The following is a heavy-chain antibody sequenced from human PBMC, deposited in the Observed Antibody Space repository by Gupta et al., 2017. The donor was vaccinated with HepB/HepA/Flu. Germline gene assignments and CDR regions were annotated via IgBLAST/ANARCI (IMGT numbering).Heavy chain of an antibody. Sequence: QVQLVESGGGVVQPGRSLRLSCAASGFTFSSYGMHWVRQAPGKGLEWVAVIWYDGSNKYYADSVKGRFTISRDNSKNTLYLQMNSLRAEDTAVYYCARDPFVVPAEKDVWGKGTTVTVSS. J-gene: IGHJ6*04. CDR2: IWYDGSNK. V-gene: IGHV3-33*01. D-gene: IGHD2-2*01. CDR3: ARDPFVVPAEKDV. CDR1: GFTFSSYG.